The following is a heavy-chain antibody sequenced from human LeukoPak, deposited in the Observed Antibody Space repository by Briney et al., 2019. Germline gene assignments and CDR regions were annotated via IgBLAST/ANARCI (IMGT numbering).Heavy chain of an antibody. Sequence: GGSLRLSCGASGFTFSNYGMLWVRQAPGKGLEWVAVISYDGSNKFYADSVRGRFTISRDNSKNTLFLQMNSLRPEDTAVYYCARGPDYDILADYFDYWGQGTLVTVSS. J-gene: IGHJ4*02. D-gene: IGHD3-9*01. CDR2: ISYDGSNK. CDR1: GFTFSNYG. V-gene: IGHV3-30*19. CDR3: ARGPDYDILADYFDY.